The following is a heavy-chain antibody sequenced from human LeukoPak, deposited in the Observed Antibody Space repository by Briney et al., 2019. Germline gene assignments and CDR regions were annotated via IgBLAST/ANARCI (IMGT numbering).Heavy chain of an antibody. CDR1: GFTFDDYG. D-gene: IGHD3-22*01. J-gene: IGHJ4*02. CDR2: INWNGGST. CDR3: AKDRGYYYDSSGYDY. V-gene: IGHV3-20*04. Sequence: GGSLRLSCAASGFTFDDYGMSWVRQAPGKGLEWVPGINWNGGSTGYADSVKGRFTISRDNAKNSLYLQMNSLRAEDTALYYCAKDRGYYYDSSGYDYWGQGTLVTVSS.